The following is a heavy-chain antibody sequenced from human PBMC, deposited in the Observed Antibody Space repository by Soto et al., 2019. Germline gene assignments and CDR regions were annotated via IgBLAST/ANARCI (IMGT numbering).Heavy chain of an antibody. CDR1: GFTFSIYA. CDR2: ISGSGDST. Sequence: EVQLLESGGGLVQPGGSLRLSCAASGFTFSIYAMSWARQAPGKGLEWVAAISGSGDSTYYADSVKGRFTISRDNSKNTLYLQMNSLRAEDTAVFYCARADYYYGMDVWGQGTTVTVSS. J-gene: IGHJ6*02. V-gene: IGHV3-23*01. CDR3: ARADYYYGMDV.